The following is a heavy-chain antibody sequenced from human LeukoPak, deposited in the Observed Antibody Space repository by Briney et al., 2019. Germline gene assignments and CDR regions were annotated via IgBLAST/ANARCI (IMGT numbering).Heavy chain of an antibody. J-gene: IGHJ5*02. CDR2: IYTSGST. Sequence: SETLSLTCTVSGGSISSYYWSWIRQPAGKGLEWIGRIYTSGSTNYNPSLKSRVTMSVDTSKKQFSLKLSSVTAADTAVYYCARTRMAGTGGWFDPWGQGTLVTVSS. D-gene: IGHD6-19*01. CDR3: ARTRMAGTGGWFDP. CDR1: GGSISSYY. V-gene: IGHV4-4*07.